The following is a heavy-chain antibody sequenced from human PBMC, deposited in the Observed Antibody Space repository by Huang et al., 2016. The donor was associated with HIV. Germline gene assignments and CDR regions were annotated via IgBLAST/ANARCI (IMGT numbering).Heavy chain of an antibody. D-gene: IGHD5-12*01. V-gene: IGHV3-30*18. CDR3: AKDREDSAYQLDY. CDR1: GFTFSNYG. Sequence: QVQLVESGGGVVQPGRSLRLSCAASGFTFSNYGVHWVRQAPGKGLGGVAAISYDGRYQYDSDSGKGRFTISRDDSQNTLYLQMSSLRAEDTAVYFCAKDREDSAYQLDYWGQGTRVTVSS. J-gene: IGHJ4*02. CDR2: ISYDGRYQ.